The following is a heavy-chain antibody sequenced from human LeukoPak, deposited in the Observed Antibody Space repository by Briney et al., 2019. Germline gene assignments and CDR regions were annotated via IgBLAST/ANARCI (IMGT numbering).Heavy chain of an antibody. Sequence: PGASVKVSCKASGYTFTSYDINWVRQATGQGLEWMGWMNPNSGNTGYAQKFQGRVTMTRNTSISTAYMELSSLRSEDTAVYYCARDVVQYYSSGYYYAYFDCWGQRTLVTVSS. D-gene: IGHD3-22*01. CDR2: MNPNSGNT. J-gene: IGHJ4*02. CDR3: ARDVVQYYSSGYYYAYFDC. V-gene: IGHV1-8*01. CDR1: GYTFTSYD.